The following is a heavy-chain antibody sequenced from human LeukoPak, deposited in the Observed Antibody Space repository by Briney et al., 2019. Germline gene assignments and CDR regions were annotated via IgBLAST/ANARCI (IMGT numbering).Heavy chain of an antibody. CDR1: GGSISSGSYY. V-gene: IGHV4-61*02. CDR3: AREDVDTAMVLDY. D-gene: IGHD5-18*01. J-gene: IGHJ4*02. CDR2: IYTSGST. Sequence: SQTLSLTCTVSGGSISSGSYYWSWIRQPAGKGLEWIGRIYTSGSTNYNPSLKSRVTISVDTSKNQFSLKLSSVTAADTAVYYCAREDVDTAMVLDYRGQGTLVTVSS.